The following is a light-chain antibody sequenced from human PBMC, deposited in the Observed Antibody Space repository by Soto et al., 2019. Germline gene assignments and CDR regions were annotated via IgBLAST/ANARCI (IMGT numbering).Light chain of an antibody. CDR1: QGIYKW. CDR2: AES. Sequence: DLEMTQSPSSVSSSLGDSITITCRASQGIYKWLAWYQQKTGKAPKILISAESTLQTGVPERFSGSGSGTDFNLTISSLQPEDFATYYCQKANSFPLTCGGGTKVDIK. J-gene: IGKJ4*01. CDR3: QKANSFPLT. V-gene: IGKV1-12*01.